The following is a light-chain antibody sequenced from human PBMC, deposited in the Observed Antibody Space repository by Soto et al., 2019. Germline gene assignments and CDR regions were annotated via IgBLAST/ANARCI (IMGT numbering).Light chain of an antibody. CDR1: QTVSSNY. J-gene: IGKJ1*01. Sequence: EIVLTQSPGTLSLSPGEGATLSCLASQTVSSNYLAWYQQRPGQAPRLIIYGASSRATGIPDRFSGSGSGTDFTLTISRLEPEDFAVYYCQQYGSSPRTFGQGTKVDI. CDR2: GAS. V-gene: IGKV3-20*01. CDR3: QQYGSSPRT.